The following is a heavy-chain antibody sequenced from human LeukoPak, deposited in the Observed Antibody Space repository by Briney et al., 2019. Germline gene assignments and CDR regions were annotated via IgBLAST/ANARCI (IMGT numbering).Heavy chain of an antibody. J-gene: IGHJ4*02. D-gene: IGHD3-10*01. CDR1: GYSFTSYW. Sequence: GESLKISCKGSGYSFTSYWIAWVRQMPGKGLEWMGIIYPGDSDTRYSPSFQGQVTISADKSIGTAYLQRSSLKASDTAMYYCARFHRFGELFSDYWGQGTLVTVSS. V-gene: IGHV5-51*01. CDR2: IYPGDSDT. CDR3: ARFHRFGELFSDY.